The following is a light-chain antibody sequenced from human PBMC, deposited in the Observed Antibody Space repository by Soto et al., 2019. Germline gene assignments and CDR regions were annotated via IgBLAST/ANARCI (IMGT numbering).Light chain of an antibody. Sequence: QSVLTQPPSVSAAPGQKVTISCSGSSSNIGNNYVSWYQQLPGTAPKLLIYDNNKRPSGIPDRFSGSKSGTSATLGITGLQTGDEDDYYCGTWDSSLSAYVFGTGTKLTVL. J-gene: IGLJ1*01. V-gene: IGLV1-51*01. CDR2: DNN. CDR3: GTWDSSLSAYV. CDR1: SSNIGNNY.